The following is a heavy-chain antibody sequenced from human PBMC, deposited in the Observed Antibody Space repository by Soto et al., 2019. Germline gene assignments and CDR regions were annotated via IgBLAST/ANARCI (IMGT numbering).Heavy chain of an antibody. CDR1: GGSFSGYY. CDR3: ARFPDYGRPDWFDP. D-gene: IGHD4-17*01. Sequence: TLSLTCAVYGGSFSGYYWSWIRQPPGKGLEWIGEINHSGSTNYNPSLKSRVTISVDTSKNQFSLKLSSVTAADTAVYYCARFPDYGRPDWFDPWGQGTLVTVSS. CDR2: INHSGST. J-gene: IGHJ5*02. V-gene: IGHV4-34*01.